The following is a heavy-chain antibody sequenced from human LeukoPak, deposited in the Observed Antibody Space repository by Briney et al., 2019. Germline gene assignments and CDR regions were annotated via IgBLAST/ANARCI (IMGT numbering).Heavy chain of an antibody. V-gene: IGHV4-61*08. CDR2: IYYSGST. J-gene: IGHJ4*02. D-gene: IGHD1-26*01. CDR1: GASVSSGGYY. Sequence: SETLSLTCAVSGASVSSGGYYWSWIRQPPGKGLEWVGYIYYSGSTNYNPSLKSRVTISVDTSRNQFSLKLSSVTAADTAVYYCARDTPTYFDYWGQGTLVTVSS. CDR3: ARDTPTYFDY.